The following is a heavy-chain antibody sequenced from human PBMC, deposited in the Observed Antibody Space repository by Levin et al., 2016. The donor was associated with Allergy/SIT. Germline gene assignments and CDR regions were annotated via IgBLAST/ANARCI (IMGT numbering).Heavy chain of an antibody. CDR2: INAGNGNT. V-gene: IGHV1-3*01. Sequence: WVRQAPGQRLEWMGWINAGNGNTKYSQKFQGRVTITRDTSASTAYMELSSLRSEDTAVYYCARDGSTTTNWFDPWGQGTLVTVSS. J-gene: IGHJ5*02. D-gene: IGHD2-2*01. CDR3: ARDGSTTTNWFDP.